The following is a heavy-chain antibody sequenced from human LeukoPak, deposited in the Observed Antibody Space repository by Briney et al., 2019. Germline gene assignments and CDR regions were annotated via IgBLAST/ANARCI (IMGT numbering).Heavy chain of an antibody. Sequence: SETLSLTCTVSGGCISSYYWSWIRQPPGKGLDWIGYISYPGSTNYNPSLNSRVTISIDTSKNQFSLKLSSVTAADTAVYYCARGVGELLRYYYYYYTDVWGKGTTVTISS. J-gene: IGHJ6*03. V-gene: IGHV4-59*01. CDR1: GGCISSYY. CDR3: ARGVGELLRYYYYYYTDV. D-gene: IGHD3-10*01. CDR2: ISYPGST.